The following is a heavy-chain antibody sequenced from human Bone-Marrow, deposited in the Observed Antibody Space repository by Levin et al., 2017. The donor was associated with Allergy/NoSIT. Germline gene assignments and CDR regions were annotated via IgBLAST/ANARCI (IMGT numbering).Heavy chain of an antibody. CDR1: GFTFSSYG. CDR3: AKDTSITMVRGGKYGMDV. J-gene: IGHJ6*02. D-gene: IGHD3-10*01. CDR2: ISYDGSNK. V-gene: IGHV3-30*18. Sequence: SCAASGFTFSSYGMHWVRQAPGKGLEWVAVISYDGSNKYYADSVKGRFTISRDNSKNTLYLQMNSLRAEDTAVYYCAKDTSITMVRGGKYGMDVWGQGTTVTVSS.